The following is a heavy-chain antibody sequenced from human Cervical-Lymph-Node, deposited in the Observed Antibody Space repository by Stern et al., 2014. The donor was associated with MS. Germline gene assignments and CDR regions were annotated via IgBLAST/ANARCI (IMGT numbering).Heavy chain of an antibody. Sequence: EVQLVQSGAEVKKPGESLKISCKGSGYSFTANWIAWVRQMPGKGMEWMVLIYACDSDTRYTPAFQGQVTISAAKSISTAYLQWSRLKSSDTAMYYCARDYGDYAFDYWGQGTLVTVSS. D-gene: IGHD4-17*01. CDR3: ARDYGDYAFDY. V-gene: IGHV5-51*01. CDR2: IYACDSDT. J-gene: IGHJ4*02. CDR1: GYSFTANW.